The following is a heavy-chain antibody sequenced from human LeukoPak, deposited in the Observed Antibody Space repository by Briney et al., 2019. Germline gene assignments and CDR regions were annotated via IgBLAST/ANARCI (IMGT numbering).Heavy chain of an antibody. CDR3: ARRAGIVGATTVAFDI. CDR2: ISSSGSTI. J-gene: IGHJ3*02. CDR1: GFTFSDYY. Sequence: GGSLRLSCAASGFTFSDYYMSWIRQAPGKGLEWVSYISSSGSTIYYADSVKGRFTISRDNAKNSLYLQMNSLRAEDTAVYYCARRAGIVGATTVAFDIWGQGTMVTVSS. D-gene: IGHD1-26*01. V-gene: IGHV3-11*04.